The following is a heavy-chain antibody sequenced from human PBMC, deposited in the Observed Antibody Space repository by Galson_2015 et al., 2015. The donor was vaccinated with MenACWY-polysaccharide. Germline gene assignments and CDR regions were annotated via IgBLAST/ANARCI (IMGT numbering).Heavy chain of an antibody. CDR2: IFYSGDT. D-gene: IGHD2-2*02. CDR3: ARYCSTASCYNYFDY. Sequence: ETLSLTCTVSGASISSGGYYWGWIRQPPGKGLEWIGSIFYSGDTYYNPSLKSRVTISVDTSKNQFSLKLSSVTAADTAVYYCARYCSTASCYNYFDYWGQGTLITVSS. V-gene: IGHV4-39*01. CDR1: GASISSGGYY. J-gene: IGHJ4*02.